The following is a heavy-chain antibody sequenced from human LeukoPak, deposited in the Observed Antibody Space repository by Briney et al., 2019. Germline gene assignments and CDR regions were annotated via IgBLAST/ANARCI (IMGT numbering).Heavy chain of an antibody. CDR1: GFTFSSYA. V-gene: IGHV3-23*01. J-gene: IGHJ5*02. D-gene: IGHD1-1*01. CDR2: ITGSGGNT. Sequence: GGSLRLSCAASGFTFSSYAMSWVRQAPGKGLEWVSPITGSGGNTYYADSVKGRFTISRDNSKDTLYLQMNSLRAEDTAIYYCAKWNLGSRWFDPWGQGTLVTVSS. CDR3: AKWNLGSRWFDP.